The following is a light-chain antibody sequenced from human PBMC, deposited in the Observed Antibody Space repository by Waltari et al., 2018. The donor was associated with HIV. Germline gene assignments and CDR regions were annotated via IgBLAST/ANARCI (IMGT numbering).Light chain of an antibody. Sequence: IQMTQSPSSLSASVGDRVTITCRASQSSDNYLNWYQQKPGKAPNLLIFAASSLQSGVPSRFRGSGSGTDFTLTISSLHPEDFATYSCQQSYITPWTYGQGTKVDI. V-gene: IGKV1-39*01. CDR3: QQSYITPWT. CDR1: QSSDNY. J-gene: IGKJ1*01. CDR2: AAS.